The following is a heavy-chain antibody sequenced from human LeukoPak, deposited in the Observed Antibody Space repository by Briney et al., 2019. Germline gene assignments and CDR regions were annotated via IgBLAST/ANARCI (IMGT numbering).Heavy chain of an antibody. Sequence: QTGGSLRLSCAASGFTFGSYGMHWVRQAPGKGLEWVAVIWYDGSNKYYADSVKGRFTISRDNSKNTLYLQMNSLRAEDTAVYYCAKAGRVYQLPGYWGQGTLVTVSS. D-gene: IGHD2-2*01. V-gene: IGHV3-33*06. CDR1: GFTFGSYG. CDR2: IWYDGSNK. J-gene: IGHJ4*02. CDR3: AKAGRVYQLPGY.